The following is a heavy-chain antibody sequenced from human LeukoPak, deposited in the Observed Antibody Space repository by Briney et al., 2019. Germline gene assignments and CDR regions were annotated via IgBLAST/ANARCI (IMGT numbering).Heavy chain of an antibody. J-gene: IGHJ3*02. CDR1: GFTLDDYA. CDR2: ISWNSGTI. D-gene: IGHD6-19*01. V-gene: IGHV3-9*01. CDR3: VKAASGWYSAFDI. Sequence: PGRSLRLSCAASGFTLDDYAMHWVRQALGKGLEWVSGISWNSGTIGYADSVKGRFTISRDNAKNSLYLQMNSLRAEDTALYYCVKAASGWYSAFDIWGQGTMVIVSS.